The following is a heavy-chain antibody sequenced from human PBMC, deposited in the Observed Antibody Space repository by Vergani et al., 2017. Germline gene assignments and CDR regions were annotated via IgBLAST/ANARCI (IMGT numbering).Heavy chain of an antibody. V-gene: IGHV3-23*01. J-gene: IGHJ4*02. CDR2: ISGSGGMT. D-gene: IGHD2-21*02. Sequence: EVQLLESGGGLVQPGGSLRLSCAASGFTFSSYAMSWVRQAPGKGLEWVSAISGSGGMTYYADSVKGRVPVARDNSKTTLYLQMHSLSAEDTAVYYCAKGDSYGTSDYWGQGTLVTVSS. CDR1: GFTFSSYA. CDR3: AKGDSYGTSDY.